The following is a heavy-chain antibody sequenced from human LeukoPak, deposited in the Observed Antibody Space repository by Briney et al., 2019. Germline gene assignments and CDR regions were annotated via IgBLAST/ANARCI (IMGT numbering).Heavy chain of an antibody. CDR1: GYSFSGYS. Sequence: GASVKVSCKASGYSFSGYSIHWVRQAPGQGLEWMGWIHPNSGGTNSAQKFQGRVTMSRDTSNNTAYMELSRLRSDDTAVYYCARDPTNCSGGSCYPSYLDYWGQGTLVTVSS. CDR2: IHPNSGGT. V-gene: IGHV1-2*02. D-gene: IGHD2-15*01. CDR3: ARDPTNCSGGSCYPSYLDY. J-gene: IGHJ4*02.